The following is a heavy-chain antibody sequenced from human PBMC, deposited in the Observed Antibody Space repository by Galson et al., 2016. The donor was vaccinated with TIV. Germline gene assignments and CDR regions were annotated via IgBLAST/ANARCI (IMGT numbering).Heavy chain of an antibody. Sequence: LRLSCAAPGFTFSDYAMNWVRQAPGRGLEWVSVIVVGGYSTHYADSVEGRFTISRDNSNNMVYLQMNSLRAEDTAIYYCATLPYSSPSDWFGPWGQGTLVTVSS. CDR1: GFTFSDYA. J-gene: IGHJ5*02. CDR3: ATLPYSSPSDWFGP. D-gene: IGHD6-6*01. CDR2: IVVGGYST. V-gene: IGHV3-23*01.